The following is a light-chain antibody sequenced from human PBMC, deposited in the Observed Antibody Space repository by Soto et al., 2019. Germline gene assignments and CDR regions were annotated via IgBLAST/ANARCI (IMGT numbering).Light chain of an antibody. V-gene: IGKV3-11*01. CDR1: QSISSY. J-gene: IGKJ4*01. Sequence: EIVLTQSPATLSLSPGERATLSCRASQSISSYLAWYQQKPGQAPRLLIYDGSNRATGIPARFSGSGSETDFTLTISSLEPEDFASYYCQQRRSSPRTFGGGTKVEIK. CDR2: DGS. CDR3: QQRRSSPRT.